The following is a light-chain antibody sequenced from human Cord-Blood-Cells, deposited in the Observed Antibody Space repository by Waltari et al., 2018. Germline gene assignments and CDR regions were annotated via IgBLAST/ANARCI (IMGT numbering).Light chain of an antibody. CDR3: SSYAGSNNV. CDR1: SSDVGGYNY. J-gene: IGLJ3*02. Sequence: GTSSDVGGYNYVSWYQQHPGKAPKLMIYEVSKRPSGVPDRFSGSKSGNTASLTVSGLQAEDEADYYCSSYAGSNNVFGGGTKLTVL. V-gene: IGLV2-8*01. CDR2: EVS.